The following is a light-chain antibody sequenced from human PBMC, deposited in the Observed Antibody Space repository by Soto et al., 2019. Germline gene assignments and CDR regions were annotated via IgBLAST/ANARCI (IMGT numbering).Light chain of an antibody. Sequence: QSALTQPASVSGSPGQSITISCTGTSSDVGGYNYVSWYQQHPGKAPKLMIYDVSNRPSGVSNRFSGSKSGNTASLTTSGLQAEDEADYYCSSYTSSSPDVFGTGNKVTVL. J-gene: IGLJ1*01. CDR1: SSDVGGYNY. CDR2: DVS. V-gene: IGLV2-14*01. CDR3: SSYTSSSPDV.